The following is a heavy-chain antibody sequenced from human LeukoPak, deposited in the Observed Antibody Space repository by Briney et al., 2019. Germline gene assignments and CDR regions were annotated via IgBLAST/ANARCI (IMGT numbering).Heavy chain of an antibody. CDR3: ARDDYDSSGHDAFDI. CDR1: GGSISSY. CDR2: IYGSGTT. D-gene: IGHD3-22*01. Sequence: SETLSLTCTVSGGSISSYWSWIRQPAGKGLEWIGRIYGSGTTAYNPSLKSRVSMSIDTSKNQFSLKLSSVTAADTAVYYCARDDYDSSGHDAFDIWGQGTMVTVSS. V-gene: IGHV4-4*07. J-gene: IGHJ3*02.